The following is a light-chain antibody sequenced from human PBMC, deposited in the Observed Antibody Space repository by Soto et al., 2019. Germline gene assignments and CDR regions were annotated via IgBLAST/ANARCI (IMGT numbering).Light chain of an antibody. Sequence: EILMTQSPATLSVSPGERATLSCRASQSVSSNLAWYQQKVGQAPSLLIYGASIRATGIPARFSGSGSGTDFTLTISSLQSEDFAVYCCQQYNNWPPLTFGGGTKVEIK. CDR3: QQYNNWPPLT. J-gene: IGKJ4*01. CDR2: GAS. V-gene: IGKV3D-15*01. CDR1: QSVSSN.